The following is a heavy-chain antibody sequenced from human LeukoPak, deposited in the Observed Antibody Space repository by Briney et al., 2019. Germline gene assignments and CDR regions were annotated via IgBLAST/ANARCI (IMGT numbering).Heavy chain of an antibody. D-gene: IGHD1-26*01. V-gene: IGHV3-66*03. CDR3: ARCGCYYGIDY. CDR2: IYSSGNT. Sequence: GGSLRLSCAASGFTVDSNYMNWVRQAPGKGLEWVSVIYSSGNTYYADSVKGRFTISRDNSRNRLNLQMNSLRSEDTAIYYCARCGCYYGIDYWGQGTLVTVSS. J-gene: IGHJ4*02. CDR1: GFTVDSNY.